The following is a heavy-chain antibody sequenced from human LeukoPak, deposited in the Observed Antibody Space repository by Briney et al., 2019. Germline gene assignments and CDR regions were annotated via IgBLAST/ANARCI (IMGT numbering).Heavy chain of an antibody. D-gene: IGHD4-17*01. V-gene: IGHV3-23*01. CDR2: ISGCGGST. J-gene: IGHJ4*02. CDR3: AKATTVTTMGGFDY. CDR1: GFTFSSYA. Sequence: GGSLRLFCAPSGFTFSSYAMSWVRQSPGKGLEWVSAISGCGGSTYYAVSVKGRFTIPRDNSKNTLYLQKNSLRAEDTAVYYCAKATTVTTMGGFDYWGQGTLVTVSS.